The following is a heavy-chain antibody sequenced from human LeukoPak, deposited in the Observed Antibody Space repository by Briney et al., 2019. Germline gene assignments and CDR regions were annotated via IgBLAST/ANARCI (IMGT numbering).Heavy chain of an antibody. CDR3: AKSGPVANWFAP. CDR1: GYTFTSYD. J-gene: IGHJ5*02. Sequence: GASVKVSCRASGYTFTSYDIHWVRQAPGQRLEWMGWMNAGNGNTKYSQKFQGRVTITRDTSASTAYMELSSLRSEDTAMYYCAKSGPVANWFAPWGQGTLVTVSS. CDR2: MNAGNGNT. D-gene: IGHD2-21*01. V-gene: IGHV1-3*01.